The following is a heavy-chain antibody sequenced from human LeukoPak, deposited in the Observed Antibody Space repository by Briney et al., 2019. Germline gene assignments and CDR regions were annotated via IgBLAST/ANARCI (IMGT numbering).Heavy chain of an antibody. CDR3: AKDWENSLTGDPNWFDP. J-gene: IGHJ5*02. CDR2: ISCSGGST. D-gene: IGHD7-27*01. Sequence: GGSLRLSCAASGFTFSRYAMSWVRQAPGKGLEWVSAISCSGGSTYYADSVKGRFTISRDNSKNTLYLQMNSLRAEDTAVYYCAKDWENSLTGDPNWFDPWGQGALVTVSS. V-gene: IGHV3-23*01. CDR1: GFTFSRYA.